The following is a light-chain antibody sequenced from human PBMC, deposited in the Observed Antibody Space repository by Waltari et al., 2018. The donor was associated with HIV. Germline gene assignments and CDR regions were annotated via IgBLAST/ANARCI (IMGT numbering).Light chain of an antibody. Sequence: QSALTQPASVSGSPGQSITISCTGTNSDVGIYNYVSWYQQHSCKAPKVVMYVVSHRPSGVSHCFSGSKSGTTASLTIAVRQAEDEADYYCCSYTIGRTLVFGTGTKVAV. V-gene: IGLV2-14*01. CDR2: VVS. CDR3: CSYTIGRTLV. J-gene: IGLJ1*01. CDR1: NSDVGIYNY.